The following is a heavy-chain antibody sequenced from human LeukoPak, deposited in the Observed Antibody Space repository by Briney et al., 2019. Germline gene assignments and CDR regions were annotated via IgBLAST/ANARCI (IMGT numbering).Heavy chain of an antibody. CDR2: ISYDGRNK. CDR1: GFTFSSYA. CDR3: AKVLLTYYYDSSDYSDFDS. Sequence: PGGSLRLSCAASGFTFSSYAMHWVRQTPGKGLEWVALISYDGRNKYYADSVKGRFTISRDNPQNTLFLQMNSLRVEDTAVYYCAKVLLTYYYDSSDYSDFDSWGQGTLVTVSS. D-gene: IGHD3-22*01. V-gene: IGHV3-30*18. J-gene: IGHJ4*02.